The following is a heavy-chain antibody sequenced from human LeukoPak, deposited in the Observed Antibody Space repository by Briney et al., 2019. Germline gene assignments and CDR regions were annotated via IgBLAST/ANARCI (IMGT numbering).Heavy chain of an antibody. V-gene: IGHV3-23*01. D-gene: IGHD2-8*01. J-gene: IGHJ4*02. CDR3: AKDYCTNGVCYFDY. CDR2: ISGSGGST. CDR1: GFTFSSYA. Sequence: GGSLRLSCAASGFTFSSYAMNWVRQAPGKGLGWVSAISGSGGSTYYADSVKGRFTISRDNSKNTLYLQMNSLRAEDTAVYYCAKDYCTNGVCYFDYWGQGTLVTVSS.